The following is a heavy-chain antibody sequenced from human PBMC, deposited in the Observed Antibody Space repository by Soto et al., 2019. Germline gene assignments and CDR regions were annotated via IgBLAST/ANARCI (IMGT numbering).Heavy chain of an antibody. CDR3: VRLGFAYHDFDF. CDR1: GYNFNTYW. Sequence: PGESLKISCQASGYNFNTYWVGWVRQMPGKGLEWMGRINPTDSRSDYSPSFRGNVTISIDKSINTAYLQWNSLTASDTAIYYCVRLGFAYHDFDFWGQGTLVTVSS. D-gene: IGHD3-10*01. J-gene: IGHJ4*02. V-gene: IGHV5-10-1*01. CDR2: INPTDSRS.